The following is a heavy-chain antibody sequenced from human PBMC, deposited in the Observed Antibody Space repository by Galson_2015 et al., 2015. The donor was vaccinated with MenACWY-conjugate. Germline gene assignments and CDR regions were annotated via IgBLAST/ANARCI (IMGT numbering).Heavy chain of an antibody. Sequence: LRLSCAASEFTFSSYGMHWVRQAPGKGLEWVAYIRYDGSNQFYGDSVKGRFSISRDNSKNTLYLQMNSLRPEDTAVYYCAKDLRVVNGNAFDIWGQGTTVTVSS. CDR1: EFTFSSYG. D-gene: IGHD2-15*01. CDR2: IRYDGSNQ. V-gene: IGHV3-30*02. CDR3: AKDLRVVNGNAFDI. J-gene: IGHJ3*02.